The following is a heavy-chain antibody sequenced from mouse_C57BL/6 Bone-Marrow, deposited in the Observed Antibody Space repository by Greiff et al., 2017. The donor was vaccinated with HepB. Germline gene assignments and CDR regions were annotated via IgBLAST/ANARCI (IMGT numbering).Heavy chain of an antibody. CDR3: ARPRARYGSSLAY. CDR1: GFTFSSYA. V-gene: IGHV5-4*01. CDR2: ISDGGSYT. Sequence: EVQLVESGGGLVKPGGSLKLSCAASGFTFSSYAMSWVRQTPEKRLEWVATISDGGSYTYYPDNVKGRFTFSRDNAKNSLYLQMSHLKSEDTAMYYCARPRARYGSSLAYWGQGTRVTVSA. J-gene: IGHJ3*01. D-gene: IGHD1-1*01.